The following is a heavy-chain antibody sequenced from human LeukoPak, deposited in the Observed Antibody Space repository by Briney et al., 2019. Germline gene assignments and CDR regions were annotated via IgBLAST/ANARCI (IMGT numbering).Heavy chain of an antibody. CDR1: GFTFNSYG. J-gene: IGHJ4*02. CDR2: IRYDGSIK. D-gene: IGHD6-19*01. V-gene: IGHV3-30*02. CDR3: GKGSSTSGCPDY. Sequence: HPGGSLRLSCAASGFTFNSYGMHWVRQAPGKGLDWVAFIRYDGSIKHYADSVKGRFTIPRDNSKNTLSLQMNSLRPEDTAVYYCGKGSSTSGCPDYWGQGTLVTVSS.